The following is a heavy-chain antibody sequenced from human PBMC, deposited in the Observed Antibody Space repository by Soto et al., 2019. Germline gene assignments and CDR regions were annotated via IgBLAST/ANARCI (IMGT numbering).Heavy chain of an antibody. J-gene: IGHJ4*02. V-gene: IGHV1-24*01. CDR1: GYTLTELS. D-gene: IGHD3-10*01. CDR2: FDPEDGET. Sequence: QVQLVQSGAEVKKPGASVKVSCKVSGYTLTELSMHWVRQAPGKGREWMGGFDPEDGETIYAQKFQGRVTMTEDTSTDTAYMELSSLRSEDTAVYYCATDFLLWFGELSRPSIDYWGQGTLVTVSS. CDR3: ATDFLLWFGELSRPSIDY.